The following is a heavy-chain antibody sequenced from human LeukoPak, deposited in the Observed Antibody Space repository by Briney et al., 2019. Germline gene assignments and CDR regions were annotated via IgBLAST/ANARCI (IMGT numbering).Heavy chain of an antibody. Sequence: GGSLRLSCAASGFTFSSYAMHWVRQAPGKGLEWVAAISYDGSNKYYADSVKGRFTISRDNSKNTLYLQMNSLRAEDTAVYYCARDVAAARRGTTYYYYGMDVWGQGTTVTVSS. CDR2: ISYDGSNK. CDR3: ARDVAAARRGTTYYYYGMDV. J-gene: IGHJ6*02. V-gene: IGHV3-30-3*01. CDR1: GFTFSSYA. D-gene: IGHD6-13*01.